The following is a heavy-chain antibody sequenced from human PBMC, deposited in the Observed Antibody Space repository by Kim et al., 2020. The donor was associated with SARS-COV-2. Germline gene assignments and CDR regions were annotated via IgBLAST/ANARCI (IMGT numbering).Heavy chain of an antibody. CDR1: GFTFSSYC. V-gene: IGHV3-30*18. Sequence: GGSLRLSCAASGFTFSSYCIQWVRQAPGKGLEGVAIISYDGSNKYYSDSVKGRFTISRDNSKNTLYLQMNSLRAEDTAVYYCAKEWRGGWFYDSSGYQSYGLDVWGQGPTVIVSS. CDR2: ISYDGSNK. J-gene: IGHJ6*02. CDR3: AKEWRGGWFYDSSGYQSYGLDV. D-gene: IGHD3-22*01.